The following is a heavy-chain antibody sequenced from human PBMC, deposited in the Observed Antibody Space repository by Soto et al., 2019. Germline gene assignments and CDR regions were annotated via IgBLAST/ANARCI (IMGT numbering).Heavy chain of an antibody. D-gene: IGHD3-16*01. CDR2: IYHTGTT. J-gene: IGHJ4*02. CDR1: GSSMSDYY. Sequence: QVQLQESGPGLVKPSGTLSLTCHVSGSSMSDYYWSWIRQSPGKGLEWFGYIYHTGTTNYNPSLKSRVTMLIEASSHQFSLRVRSVTAADTDVYFCTRVPLDYTDALDFWGQGTLVTVSS. CDR3: TRVPLDYTDALDF. V-gene: IGHV4-59*01.